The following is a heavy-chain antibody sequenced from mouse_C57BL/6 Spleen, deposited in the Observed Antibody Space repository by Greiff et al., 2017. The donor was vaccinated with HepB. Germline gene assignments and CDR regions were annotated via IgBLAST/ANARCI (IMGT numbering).Heavy chain of an antibody. J-gene: IGHJ4*01. CDR2: INTSNGGT. V-gene: IGHV1-53*01. D-gene: IGHD2-5*01. CDR3: AGYSNFFYDAMDY. CDR1: GYTFTSYW. Sequence: QVQLQQPGTELVKPGASVKLSCKASGYTFTSYWMHWVKQRPGQGLEWIGNINTSNGGTNYNEKFKSKATLTVDKSSSTAYMQLSSLTSEDSAVYYCAGYSNFFYDAMDYWGQGTSVTVPS.